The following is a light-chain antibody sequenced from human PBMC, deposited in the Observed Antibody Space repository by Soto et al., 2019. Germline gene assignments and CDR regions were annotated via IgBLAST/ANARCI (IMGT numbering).Light chain of an antibody. CDR1: SSDVGGYDY. J-gene: IGLJ1*01. CDR2: EVT. CDR3: SSYTGGNPSYV. Sequence: QSVLTQPPSASGSPGQSVTISCTGTSSDVGGYDYVSWYQQHPGKAPKLMIYEVTIRPSEVSDRFSGSKSGHTASLTVSGLQAEDEADYYCSSYTGGNPSYVFGTGTKVTVL. V-gene: IGLV2-8*01.